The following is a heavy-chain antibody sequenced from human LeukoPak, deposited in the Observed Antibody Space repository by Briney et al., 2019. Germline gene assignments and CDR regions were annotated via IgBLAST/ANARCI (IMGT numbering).Heavy chain of an antibody. D-gene: IGHD6-19*01. CDR1: GGSISSYY. V-gene: IGHV4-59*01. CDR2: IYYSGST. CDR3: ARGGIAVAGTVPLFDY. J-gene: IGHJ4*02. Sequence: PSETLSLTCTVSGGSISSYYWSWLRQPPGKGLEWIGYIYYSGSTNYNPSLKSRVTISVDTSKNQFSLKLSSVTAADTAVYYCARGGIAVAGTVPLFDYWGQGTLVTVSS.